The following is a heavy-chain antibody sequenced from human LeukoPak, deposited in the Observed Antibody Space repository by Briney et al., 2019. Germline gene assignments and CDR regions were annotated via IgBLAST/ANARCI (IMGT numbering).Heavy chain of an antibody. J-gene: IGHJ4*02. CDR1: GFTFSSYA. V-gene: IGHV3-30*04. CDR2: ISYDGSNK. CDR3: ARTVTTVVTRDY. Sequence: PGGTLRLSCAASGFTFSSYAMHWVRQAPGKGLEWVAVISYDGSNKYYADSVKGRFTISRDNSKNTLYLQMNSLRAEDTAVYYCARTVTTVVTRDYWGQGTLVTVCS. D-gene: IGHD4-23*01.